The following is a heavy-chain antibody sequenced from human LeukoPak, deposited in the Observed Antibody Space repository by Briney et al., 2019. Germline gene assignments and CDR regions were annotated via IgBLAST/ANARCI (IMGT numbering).Heavy chain of an antibody. CDR2: ISYDGSNK. CDR1: GFTFSSYG. CDR3: AADLHDAFDI. Sequence: GGSLRLSCAASGFTFSSYGMHWVRQAPGKGLEWVAVISYDGSNKYYADSVKGRFTISRDNSKNTLYLQMNSLRAEDTAVYYCAADLHDAFDIWGQGTMVTVSS. J-gene: IGHJ3*02. V-gene: IGHV3-30*03.